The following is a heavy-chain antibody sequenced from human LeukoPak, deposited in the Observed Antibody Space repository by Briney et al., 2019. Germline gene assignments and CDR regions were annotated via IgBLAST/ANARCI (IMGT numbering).Heavy chain of an antibody. CDR3: ARGLIWGGFDY. CDR1: GGSISSGDYY. D-gene: IGHD3-16*01. CDR2: IYYSGST. V-gene: IGHV4-30-4*01. J-gene: IGHJ4*02. Sequence: PSETLSLTCTVSGGSISSGDYYWSWIRQPPGKGLEWIGYIYYSGSTYYNPSLKSRVTISVDTSKNQFSLKLSSVTAADTAVYYCARGLIWGGFDYWGQGTLVTVSS.